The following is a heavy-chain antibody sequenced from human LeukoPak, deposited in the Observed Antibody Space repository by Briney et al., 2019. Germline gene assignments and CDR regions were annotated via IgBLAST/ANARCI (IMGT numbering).Heavy chain of an antibody. Sequence: ASVKVSCKASGYTFTSYDINWVRQATGQGLEWMGWMNPNSGNTGYAQKFQGRVTITRNTSISTAYMELSSLRSEDTAVYYCARSAEKKPAVRGVYYYYMDVWGKGTTVTVSS. D-gene: IGHD2-2*01. CDR2: MNPNSGNT. J-gene: IGHJ6*03. V-gene: IGHV1-8*03. CDR1: GYTFTSYD. CDR3: ARSAEKKPAVRGVYYYYMDV.